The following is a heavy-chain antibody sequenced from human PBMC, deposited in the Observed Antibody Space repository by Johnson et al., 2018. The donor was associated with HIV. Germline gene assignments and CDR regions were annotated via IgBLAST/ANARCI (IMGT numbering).Heavy chain of an antibody. V-gene: IGHV3-66*01. CDR3: ASTSFGVAWHAFDI. J-gene: IGHJ3*02. Sequence: MLLVESGGRVVRPGGSLRLSCAASGFTFDDYGMSWVRQAPGKGLEWVSVIYSGGSTYYADSVKGRFTISRDNSKNTVYLQMISLRPYDTAVYYCASTSFGVAWHAFDIWGQGTMVIVSS. CDR1: GFTFDDYG. D-gene: IGHD3-3*01. CDR2: IYSGGST.